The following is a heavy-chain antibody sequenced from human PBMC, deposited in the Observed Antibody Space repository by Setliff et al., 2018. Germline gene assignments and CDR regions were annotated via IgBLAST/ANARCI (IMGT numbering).Heavy chain of an antibody. Sequence: GGSRLSCAASGFTFDDFAMHWVRQAPGQGLEWVSLISWDGDTTFSADSVKGRFTISRDNSKNSLYLEMTNLRTEDTALYYCAKNREYYGSGAMGYFDYWGRGTLVTVS. CDR3: AKNREYYGSGAMGYFDY. CDR1: GFTFDDFA. D-gene: IGHD3-10*01. CDR2: ISWDGDTT. V-gene: IGHV3-43D*04. J-gene: IGHJ4*02.